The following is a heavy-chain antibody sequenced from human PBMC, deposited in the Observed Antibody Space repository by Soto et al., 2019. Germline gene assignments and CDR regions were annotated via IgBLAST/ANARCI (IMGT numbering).Heavy chain of an antibody. Sequence: EVQLVDSGGDLVQPGESLRLSCAASGFPFSSYWMSWVRQAPGKGLEWVANIKPDGSEKYYADTVKGRFTISRDNAKTSLYLQMNGLRAEDTALYYCVRGGYYFNDWGQGTLVTVSS. CDR2: IKPDGSEK. CDR1: GFPFSSYW. V-gene: IGHV3-7*01. J-gene: IGHJ4*02. CDR3: VRGGYYFND. D-gene: IGHD3-22*01.